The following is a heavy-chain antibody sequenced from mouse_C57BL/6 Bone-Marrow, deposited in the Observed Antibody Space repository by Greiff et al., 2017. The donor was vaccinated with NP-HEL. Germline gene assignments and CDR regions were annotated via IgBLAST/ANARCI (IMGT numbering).Heavy chain of an antibody. CDR3: ALITTVVALYAMDY. Sequence: QVQLQQSGAELVRPGTSVKVSCKASGYAFTNYLIEWVKQRPGQGLEWIGVINPGSGGTNYNEKFKGKATLTADKSSSTAYMQLSSLTSEDSAVYFCALITTVVALYAMDYWGQGTSVTVSS. CDR1: GYAFTNYL. J-gene: IGHJ4*01. V-gene: IGHV1-54*01. CDR2: INPGSGGT. D-gene: IGHD1-1*01.